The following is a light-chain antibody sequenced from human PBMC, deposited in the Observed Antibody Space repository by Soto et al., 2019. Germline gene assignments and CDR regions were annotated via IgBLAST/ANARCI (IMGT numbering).Light chain of an antibody. Sequence: SYELTQPPSVSVAPGKTARITCGGHNIGSKSVHWYQQKPGQAPVLVIYYDSDRPSGIPERFSGSNSGNTATLTISRVEAGDEADYYCQVWDSSSDHPVVFGGGTK. V-gene: IGLV3-21*04. CDR3: QVWDSSSDHPVV. CDR1: NIGSKS. J-gene: IGLJ2*01. CDR2: YDS.